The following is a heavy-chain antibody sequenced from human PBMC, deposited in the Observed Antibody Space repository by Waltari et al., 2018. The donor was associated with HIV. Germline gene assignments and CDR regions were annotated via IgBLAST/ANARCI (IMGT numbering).Heavy chain of an antibody. D-gene: IGHD2-21*02. Sequence: QEQLGETGGRMAQPRMARRRPCAALGVHVGNYAVHWVGQAPGKGLEWVALIWYDASNEYYADSVKGRFTLSRDNSKKTVYLEMNSLRAEDTAVYYCAAGSCGGDCYFDYWGQGTMVTVTS. V-gene: IGHV3-33*01. CDR1: GVHVGNYA. CDR3: AAGSCGGDCYFDY. CDR2: IWYDASNE. J-gene: IGHJ4*02.